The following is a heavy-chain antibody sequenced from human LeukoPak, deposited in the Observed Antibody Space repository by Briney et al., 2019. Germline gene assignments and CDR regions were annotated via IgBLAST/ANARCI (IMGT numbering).Heavy chain of an antibody. CDR2: IGFVGGNK. D-gene: IGHD2-2*01. CDR3: ARDPSYCSSTSCYVGSPLYYYYPMDV. V-gene: IGHV3-33*01. CDR1: GFTFSTSG. J-gene: IGHJ6*02. Sequence: GGSLGLSCAASGFTFSTSGMHGVGQAPGKGLKGGAVIGFVGGNKPYADSVKGRFTISRDNSENTLYLQMNSLRAEDTAVYYCARDPSYCSSTSCYVGSPLYYYYPMDVWGQGTTVTVSS.